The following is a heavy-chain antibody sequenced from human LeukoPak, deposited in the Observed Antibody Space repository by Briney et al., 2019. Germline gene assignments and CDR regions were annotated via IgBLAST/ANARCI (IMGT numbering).Heavy chain of an antibody. D-gene: IGHD6-13*01. V-gene: IGHV4-30-4*01. CDR2: IYDSGST. CDR1: GSSISSGDYY. J-gene: IGHJ6*04. CDR3: ARGGVAAAGKVRYGMDV. Sequence: SETLSLTCTVSGSSISSGDYYWSWSRQPPGKGLECIGYIYDSGSTYYNPSRKSRVTISVDTSKNQFYLKLRYVTAADTDVYYCARGGVAAAGKVRYGMDVWGKGTTVTVSS.